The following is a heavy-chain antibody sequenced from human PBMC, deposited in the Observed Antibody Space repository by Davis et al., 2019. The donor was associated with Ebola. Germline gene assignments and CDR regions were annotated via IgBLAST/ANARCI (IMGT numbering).Heavy chain of an antibody. V-gene: IGHV3-13*01. CDR3: ARGHVWGDAFDI. D-gene: IGHD2-8*01. Sequence: GGFLRLSCAASGFTFSSYDMHWVRQATGKGLEWVSAIGTAGDTYYPGSVKGRFTISRENAKNSLYLQMNSLRAGDTAVYYCARGHVWGDAFDIWGQGTMVTVSS. J-gene: IGHJ3*02. CDR2: IGTAGDT. CDR1: GFTFSSYD.